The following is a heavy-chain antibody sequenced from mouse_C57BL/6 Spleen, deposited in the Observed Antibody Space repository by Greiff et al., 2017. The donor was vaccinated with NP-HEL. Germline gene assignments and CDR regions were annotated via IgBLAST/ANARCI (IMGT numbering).Heavy chain of an antibody. J-gene: IGHJ2*01. D-gene: IGHD4-1*01. Sequence: QVQLKQSGPELVKPGASVKISCKASGYAFSSSWMNWVKQRPGKGLEWIGRIYPGDGDTNYNGKFKGKATLTADKSSSTAYMQLSSLTSEDSAVYFCARLWDEGHYFDYWGQGTTLTVSS. V-gene: IGHV1-82*01. CDR1: GYAFSSSW. CDR2: IYPGDGDT. CDR3: ARLWDEGHYFDY.